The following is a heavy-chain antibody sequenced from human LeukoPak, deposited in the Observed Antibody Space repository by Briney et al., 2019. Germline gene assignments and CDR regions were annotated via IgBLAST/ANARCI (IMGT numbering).Heavy chain of an antibody. CDR1: GGSISSYY. Sequence: SETLSLTCTVSGGSISSYYWSWIRQPPGKGLEWIGYIYYSGSTNYNPSLKSRVTISVDTSKNQFSLKLSSVTAADTAVYYCANFYLDNWSQGSLVTVSS. J-gene: IGHJ4*02. D-gene: IGHD2/OR15-2a*01. CDR3: ANFYLDN. CDR2: IYYSGST. V-gene: IGHV4-59*08.